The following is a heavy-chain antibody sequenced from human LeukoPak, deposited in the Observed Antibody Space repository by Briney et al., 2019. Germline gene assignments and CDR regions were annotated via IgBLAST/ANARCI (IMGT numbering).Heavy chain of an antibody. Sequence: PGGSLRLSCAASGFTFSSYAMSWVRQAPGKGLEWVSSISSSSSYIYYADSVKGRFTISRDNAKNSLYLQMNSLRPEDTAVYYCARDRGWAARPNYMDVWGKGTTVTVSS. V-gene: IGHV3-21*01. J-gene: IGHJ6*03. CDR3: ARDRGWAARPNYMDV. CDR2: ISSSSSYI. CDR1: GFTFSSYA. D-gene: IGHD6-6*01.